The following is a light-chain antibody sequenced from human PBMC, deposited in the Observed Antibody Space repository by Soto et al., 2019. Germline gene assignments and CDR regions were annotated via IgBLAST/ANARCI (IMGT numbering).Light chain of an antibody. CDR3: QQYNSCS. Sequence: DKQMTQSPSTLPATVGDGVTITCRASQSISNWLAWYQQKPVTAPKVLSSHASNLQSGVPSRFSGSGSGTEFTLTISSLQPDDFATYYCQQYNSCSFGQGTKVDI. V-gene: IGKV1-5*01. CDR2: HAS. CDR1: QSISNW. J-gene: IGKJ1*01.